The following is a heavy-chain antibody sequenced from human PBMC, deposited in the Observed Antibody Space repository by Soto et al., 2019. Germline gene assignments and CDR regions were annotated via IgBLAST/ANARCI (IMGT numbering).Heavy chain of an antibody. Sequence: QLQLQESGPGLVKPSETLSLTCTVSGGSISSSSYYWGWIRQPPGKGLEWIGSSYYSGSTYYNPSLKSRVTISVDTSKNQFSLKLSSVPAADTAVYYCARLMHIVVVTAIRAIDYWGQGTLVTVSS. CDR3: ARLMHIVVVTAIRAIDY. J-gene: IGHJ4*02. V-gene: IGHV4-39*01. CDR1: GGSISSSSYY. D-gene: IGHD2-21*02. CDR2: SYYSGST.